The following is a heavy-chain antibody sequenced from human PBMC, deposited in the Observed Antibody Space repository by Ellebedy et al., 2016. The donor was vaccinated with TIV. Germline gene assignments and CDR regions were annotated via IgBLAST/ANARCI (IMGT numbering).Heavy chain of an antibody. CDR2: ISVNNVNT. CDR1: GYTFSSYG. V-gene: IGHV1-18*01. Sequence: AASVKVSCKASGYTFSSYGISWVRQAPGQGLEWMGWISVNNVNTNYAQKFQGRVTMTTDTSTSTAYMELRSRSSDDTAVYYCARDRLVALSANWFDPWGQGTLVTVSS. D-gene: IGHD5-12*01. J-gene: IGHJ5*02. CDR3: ARDRLVALSANWFDP.